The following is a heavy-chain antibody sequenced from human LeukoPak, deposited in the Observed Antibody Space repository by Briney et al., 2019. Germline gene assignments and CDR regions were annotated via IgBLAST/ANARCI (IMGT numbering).Heavy chain of an antibody. D-gene: IGHD6-19*01. J-gene: IGHJ4*02. Sequence: GGSLRLSCAASGFTFSSYGMHWVRQAPGKGLEWVAVISYDGSNKYYADSVKGRFTISRDNSKNTLYLQMNSLRAEDTAVYYCAKADGAVAGDYWGQGTLVTVSS. CDR1: GFTFSSYG. CDR2: ISYDGSNK. CDR3: AKADGAVAGDY. V-gene: IGHV3-30*18.